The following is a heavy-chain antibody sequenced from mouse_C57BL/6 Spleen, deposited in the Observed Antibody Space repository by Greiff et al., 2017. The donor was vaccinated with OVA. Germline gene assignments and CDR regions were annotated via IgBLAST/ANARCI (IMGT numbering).Heavy chain of an antibody. CDR3: ARHDFDY. Sequence: EVQLKESGGDLVKPGGSLKLSCAASGFTFSSYGMSWVRQTPDKRLEWVATISSGGSYTYYPDSVKGRFTISRDNAKNTLYLQMSSLKSEDTAMYYCARHDFDYWGQGTTLTVSS. J-gene: IGHJ2*01. V-gene: IGHV5-6*01. CDR1: GFTFSSYG. CDR2: ISSGGSYT.